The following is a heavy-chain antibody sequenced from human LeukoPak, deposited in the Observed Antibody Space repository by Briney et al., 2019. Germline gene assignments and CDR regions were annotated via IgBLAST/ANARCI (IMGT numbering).Heavy chain of an antibody. Sequence: ASVKVSCKASGYTFTSYGISWVRQAPGQALEWMGWINPNSGGTNYAQKFQGRVTMSRDTSISTAYMELSRLRSDDTAVYYCARDRGLDSYGMDVWGQGTTVTVSS. CDR3: ARDRGLDSYGMDV. D-gene: IGHD3-10*01. V-gene: IGHV1-2*02. J-gene: IGHJ6*02. CDR1: GYTFTSYG. CDR2: INPNSGGT.